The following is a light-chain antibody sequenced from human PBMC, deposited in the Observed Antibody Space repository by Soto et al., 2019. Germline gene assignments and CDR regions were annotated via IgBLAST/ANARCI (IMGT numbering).Light chain of an antibody. J-gene: IGLJ1*01. V-gene: IGLV2-8*01. Sequence: QSALTQPPSASGSPGQSVTISCTGTSSDVGGYNYVSWYQQHPGKAPKLMIYEVSKRPSGVPDRFSGSKSGNTASLTVSGLQAEDEADYYCSSYACSNNYVFCTGTKVTVL. CDR1: SSDVGGYNY. CDR2: EVS. CDR3: SSYACSNNYV.